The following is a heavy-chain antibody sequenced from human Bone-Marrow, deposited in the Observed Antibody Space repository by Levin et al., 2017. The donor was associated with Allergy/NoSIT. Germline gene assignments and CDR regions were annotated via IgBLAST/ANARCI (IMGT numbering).Heavy chain of an antibody. J-gene: IGHJ4*02. CDR3: TTGHASGWWPHDGY. Sequence: PGGSLRLSCAASGFTFRSAWMNWVRQAPGKGLEWVARIKHKDDGEATDYAAPVKGRFAISRDDSKNTLYLQMNSLKTEDTGVYYCTTGHASGWWPHDGYWGQGTLVTVSS. D-gene: IGHD6-19*01. CDR1: GFTFRSAW. V-gene: IGHV3-15*07. CDR2: IKHKDDGEAT.